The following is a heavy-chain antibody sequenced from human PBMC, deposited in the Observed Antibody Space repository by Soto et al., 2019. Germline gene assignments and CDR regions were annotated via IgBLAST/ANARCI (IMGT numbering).Heavy chain of an antibody. CDR1: KFTFSNYG. D-gene: IGHD3-22*01. J-gene: IGHJ6*02. CDR2: IKEDGSEK. Sequence: GGSLRLSCVASKFTFSNYGMTWVRQAPGKGLEWVANIKEDGSEKYYVDSVKGRFTISRDNAKNSLFLQMNSLRDEDTAVYYCARVVVVIPPGYYYAMDVWGQGTTVTVSS. CDR3: ARVVVVIPPGYYYAMDV. V-gene: IGHV3-7*01.